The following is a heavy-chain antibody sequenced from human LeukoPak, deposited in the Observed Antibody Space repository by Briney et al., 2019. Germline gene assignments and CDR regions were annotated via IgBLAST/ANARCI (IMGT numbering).Heavy chain of an antibody. CDR3: ARSYYDFWSGYSTYFDY. CDR1: GYTFTSYD. D-gene: IGHD3-3*01. CDR2: MNPNSGNT. V-gene: IGHV1-8*01. J-gene: IGHJ4*02. Sequence: ASVKVSCKASGYTFTSYDINWVRQATGQGLEWMGWMNPNSGNTGYAQKFQGRVTMTRNTSISTAYMELSSLRSEDTAVYYCARSYYDFWSGYSTYFDYWGQGTLVTVSS.